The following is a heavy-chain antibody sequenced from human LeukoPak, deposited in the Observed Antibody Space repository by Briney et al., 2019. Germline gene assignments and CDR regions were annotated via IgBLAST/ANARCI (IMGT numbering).Heavy chain of an antibody. Sequence: SVKVSCKASRGTFSSYAISWVRQVPGQGLEWMGGIIPIFGTANYAQKFQGRVTITTDESTSTAYMELSSLRSEDTAVYYCAGGELSPGVTYNWFDPWGQGTLVTVSS. J-gene: IGHJ5*02. CDR1: RGTFSSYA. CDR3: AGGELSPGVTYNWFDP. D-gene: IGHD2-21*02. CDR2: IIPIFGTA. V-gene: IGHV1-69*05.